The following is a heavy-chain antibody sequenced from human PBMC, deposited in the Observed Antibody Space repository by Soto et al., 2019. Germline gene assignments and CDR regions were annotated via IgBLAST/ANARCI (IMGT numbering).Heavy chain of an antibody. Sequence: SETLSLTCTVSGGSISSGGYYWSWIRQHPGKGLEWIGYIYYSGSTYYNPSLKSRVTISVDTSKNQFSLKLSSVTAADTAVYYCARDSNLLTGYANWFDPWGQGTLVTVSS. D-gene: IGHD3-9*01. CDR1: GGSISSGGYY. CDR2: IYYSGST. J-gene: IGHJ5*02. V-gene: IGHV4-31*03. CDR3: ARDSNLLTGYANWFDP.